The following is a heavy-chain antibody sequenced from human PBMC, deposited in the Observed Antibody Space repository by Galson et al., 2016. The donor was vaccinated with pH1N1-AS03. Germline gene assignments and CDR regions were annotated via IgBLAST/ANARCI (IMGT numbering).Heavy chain of an antibody. V-gene: IGHV3-7*01. D-gene: IGHD2-2*01. CDR2: IKQDGSEK. Sequence: SLRLSCAASGFTFSTYCMSWVRQAPGKGLEWVANIKQDGSEKFYVDSLKGRFTISRDNAKNSLYLPMSSLRAEDTAIYYCARGAPGDHLLSPLWNWGQGTLVTVSS. J-gene: IGHJ4*02. CDR1: GFTFSTYC. CDR3: ARGAPGDHLLSPLWN.